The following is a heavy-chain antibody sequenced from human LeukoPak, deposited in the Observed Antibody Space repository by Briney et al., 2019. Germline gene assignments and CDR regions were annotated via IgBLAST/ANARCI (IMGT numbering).Heavy chain of an antibody. J-gene: IGHJ4*02. V-gene: IGHV1-18*01. Sequence: APVKVSCKASGYTFTSYGISWVRQAPGQGLEWIGWISAYNGNTNYAQKLQGRVTMTTDTSTSTAYMELRSLRSDDTAVYYCARDNRRPNYYDSSGYPLDYWGQGTLVTVSS. CDR2: ISAYNGNT. CDR1: GYTFTSYG. D-gene: IGHD3-22*01. CDR3: ARDNRRPNYYDSSGYPLDY.